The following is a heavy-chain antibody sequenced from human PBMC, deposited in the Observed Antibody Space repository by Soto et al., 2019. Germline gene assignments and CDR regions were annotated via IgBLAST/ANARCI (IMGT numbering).Heavy chain of an antibody. V-gene: IGHV3-11*01. Sequence: TGGSLRLSCAASGFTFSDYYMSWIRQAPGKGLEWVSYISSSGSTIYYADSVKGRFTISRDNAKNSLYLQMNSLRAEDTAVYYCAKDSSQFLEWLFRDFGYYGMDVWGQGTTVTVSS. D-gene: IGHD3-3*01. CDR1: GFTFSDYY. CDR2: ISSSGSTI. CDR3: AKDSSQFLEWLFRDFGYYGMDV. J-gene: IGHJ6*02.